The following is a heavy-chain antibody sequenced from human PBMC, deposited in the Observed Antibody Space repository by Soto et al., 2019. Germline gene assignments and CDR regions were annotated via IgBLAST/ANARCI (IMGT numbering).Heavy chain of an antibody. CDR1: GGTFSSDA. Sequence: SVKVSCKASGGTFSSDAISWGRHAPGQGLEWMGGIIPIFGTANYAQKFQGRVTITADESTSTAYMELSSLRSEDTAVYYCARAGVTAMVPEYYFEYWGQGTLVTVFS. V-gene: IGHV1-69*13. CDR2: IIPIFGTA. J-gene: IGHJ4*02. CDR3: ARAGVTAMVPEYYFEY. D-gene: IGHD5-18*01.